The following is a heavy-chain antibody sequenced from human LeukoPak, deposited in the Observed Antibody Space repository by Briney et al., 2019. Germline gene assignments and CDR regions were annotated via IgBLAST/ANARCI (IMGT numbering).Heavy chain of an antibody. CDR3: AKGHTVTGPGDY. J-gene: IGHJ4*02. Sequence: ASVKVSCKASGYTFTDYYMHWVQQAPGKGLEWMGLVDPEDGETIYAEKFQGRVTITADTSTDTAYMKLSSLRSEDTAVYYCAKGHTVTGPGDYWGQGTLVTVSS. CDR1: GYTFTDYY. D-gene: IGHD4-17*01. CDR2: VDPEDGET. V-gene: IGHV1-69-2*01.